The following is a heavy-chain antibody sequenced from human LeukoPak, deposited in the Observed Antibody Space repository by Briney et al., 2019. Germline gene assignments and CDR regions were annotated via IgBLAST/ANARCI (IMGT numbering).Heavy chain of an antibody. V-gene: IGHV4-39*01. CDR2: IYYSGST. CDR3: ASNTRVLRYFDWFPDWFDP. CDR1: GGSISSSSYY. Sequence: PSETLSLTCTVSGGSISSSSYYWGWIRQPPGKGLEWIGSIYYSGSTYYNPSLKSRVTISVDTPKNQFSLKLSSVTAADTAVYYCASNTRVLRYFDWFPDWFDPWGQGTLVTVSS. J-gene: IGHJ5*02. D-gene: IGHD3-9*01.